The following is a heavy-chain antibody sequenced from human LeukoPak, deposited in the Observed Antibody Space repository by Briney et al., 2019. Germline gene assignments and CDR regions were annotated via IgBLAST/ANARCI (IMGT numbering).Heavy chain of an antibody. CDR3: ARDYGDQMGPPPNWFDP. D-gene: IGHD5-24*01. CDR2: INPNSGGT. J-gene: IGHJ5*02. V-gene: IGHV1-2*02. CDR1: GYTFTGYY. Sequence: GASVKVSCKASGYTFTGYYMHRVRQAPGQGLEWMGWINPNSGGTNYAQKFQGRVTMTRDTSISTAYMELSRLRSDDTAVYYCARDYGDQMGPPPNWFDPWGQGTLVTVSS.